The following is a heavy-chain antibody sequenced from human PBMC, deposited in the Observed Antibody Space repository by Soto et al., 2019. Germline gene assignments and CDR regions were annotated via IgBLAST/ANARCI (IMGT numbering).Heavy chain of an antibody. D-gene: IGHD6-13*01. CDR1: GGSISSYY. CDR3: ARGPNGIAAAATVPYFDY. CDR2: IYYSGST. J-gene: IGHJ4*02. V-gene: IGHV4-59*12. Sequence: SETLSLTCTVSGGSISSYYWSWIRQPPGKGLEWIGYIYYSGSTNYNPSLKSRVTISVDTSKNQFSLKLSSVTAADTAVYYCARGPNGIAAAATVPYFDYWGQGTLVTVSS.